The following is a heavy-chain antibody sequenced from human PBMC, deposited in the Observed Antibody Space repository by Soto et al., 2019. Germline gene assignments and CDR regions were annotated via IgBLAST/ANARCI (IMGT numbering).Heavy chain of an antibody. V-gene: IGHV3-30-3*01. CDR3: ARGGSSTSLHYYYYGMDV. CDR2: ISYDGSNK. D-gene: IGHD2-2*01. Sequence: QVQLVESGGGVVQPGRSLRLSCAASGFTFSSYAMHWVRQAPGKGLEWVAVISYDGSNKYYADSVKGRFTISRDNSKNTRYLQMNSLRAEDTAVYYCARGGSSTSLHYYYYGMDVWGQGTTVTVSS. J-gene: IGHJ6*02. CDR1: GFTFSSYA.